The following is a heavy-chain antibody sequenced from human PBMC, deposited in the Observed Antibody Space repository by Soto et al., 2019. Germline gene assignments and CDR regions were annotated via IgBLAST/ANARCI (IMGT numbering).Heavy chain of an antibody. V-gene: IGHV1-69*01. CDR2: IIPVFATT. Sequence: QEQLVQSGAEVKKSGSSVKVSCKASGGLFSTYAISWVRQAPGQGLEWMGGIIPVFATTYYAEKFEGRVTITADESTNTAYMELSSLRSEDTAMYYCARGGSGYVWFNEIWGQGTLVTVSS. CDR1: GGLFSTYA. D-gene: IGHD3-22*01. J-gene: IGHJ4*02. CDR3: ARGGSGYVWFNEI.